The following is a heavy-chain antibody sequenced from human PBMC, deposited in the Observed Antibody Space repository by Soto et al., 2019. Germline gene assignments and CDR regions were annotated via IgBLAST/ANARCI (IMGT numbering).Heavy chain of an antibody. Sequence: QVQLVESGGGVVEPGRSLRLSCAASGFTFSSYGMHWVRQAPGKGLEWVAVIWYDGSNKYYADSVKGRFTISRDNSKNTLYLQMNSLRAEDTAVYYCARLPEPRDVYGMDVWGQGTTVTVSS. J-gene: IGHJ6*02. CDR1: GFTFSSYG. CDR2: IWYDGSNK. D-gene: IGHD3-10*02. V-gene: IGHV3-33*01. CDR3: ARLPEPRDVYGMDV.